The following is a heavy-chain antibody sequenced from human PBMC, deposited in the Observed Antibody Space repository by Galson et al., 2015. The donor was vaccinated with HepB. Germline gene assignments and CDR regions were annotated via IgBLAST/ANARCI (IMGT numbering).Heavy chain of an antibody. CDR2: IIPILGIA. D-gene: IGHD6-13*01. V-gene: IGHV1-69*02. J-gene: IGHJ4*02. Sequence: ASGGTFSSYTISWVRQAPGQGLEWMGRIIPILGIANYAQKFQGRVTITADKSTSTAYMELSSLRSEDTAVYYCARVRAAAGEREFDYWGQGTLVTVSS. CDR1: GGTFSSYT. CDR3: ARVRAAAGEREFDY.